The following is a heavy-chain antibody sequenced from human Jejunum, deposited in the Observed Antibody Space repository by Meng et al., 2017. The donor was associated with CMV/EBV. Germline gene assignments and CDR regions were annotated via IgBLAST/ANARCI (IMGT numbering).Heavy chain of an antibody. J-gene: IGHJ5*02. CDR3: ARSGGSTWYQENNWFDP. Sequence: SLTTSGMGVGWIRQPPGKGLEWLALVYWDDDKRYNPSLRSRLSITRDTSKNQVVLTMTNMDPVDTATYYCARSGGSTWYQENNWFDPWGQGTLVTVYS. D-gene: IGHD6-13*01. V-gene: IGHV2-5*02. CDR2: VYWDDDK. CDR1: SLTTSGMG.